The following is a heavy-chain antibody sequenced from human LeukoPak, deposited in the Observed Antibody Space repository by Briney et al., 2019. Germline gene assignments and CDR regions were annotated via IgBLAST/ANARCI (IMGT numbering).Heavy chain of an antibody. CDR1: GYTFTGCY. CDR3: ARVAVGYYDSSGYHYYFDY. CDR2: INPNSGGT. D-gene: IGHD3-22*01. V-gene: IGHV1-2*02. J-gene: IGHJ4*02. Sequence: GASVKVSCKASGYTFTGCYMHWVRQAPGQGLEWMGWINPNSGGTNYAQKFQGRVTMTRDTSISTAYMELSRLRSDDTAVYYCARVAVGYYDSSGYHYYFDYWGQGTLVTVSS.